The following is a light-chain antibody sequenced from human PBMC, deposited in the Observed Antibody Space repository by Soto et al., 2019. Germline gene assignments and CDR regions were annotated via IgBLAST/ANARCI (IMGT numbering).Light chain of an antibody. CDR1: QSISNY. Sequence: DIQMTQSPSSLSASVGDRITVTCRASQSISNYLNWYQQKPGKAPKLLIYAASTLQSGVPSRFSGSGSGTDFTLTISSLQLEDFATYYCQESYSRHPWTFGQGTKVEIK. V-gene: IGKV1-39*01. CDR2: AAS. J-gene: IGKJ1*01. CDR3: QESYSRHPWT.